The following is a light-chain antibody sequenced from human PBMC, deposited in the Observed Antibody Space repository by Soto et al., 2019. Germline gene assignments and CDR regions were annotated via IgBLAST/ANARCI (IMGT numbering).Light chain of an antibody. J-gene: IGLJ1*01. CDR1: SSDVGGYDY. CDR3: SSYTSDSSYV. V-gene: IGLV2-14*01. Sequence: QSALTRPASVSGSPGQSITSSCTGTSSDVGGYDYVSWYQQHPGKAPQLMIYAVSNRPSGVSNRFSASKSGNTASLFISGLQAEDEADYYCSSYTSDSSYVFGSGTKVTVL. CDR2: AVS.